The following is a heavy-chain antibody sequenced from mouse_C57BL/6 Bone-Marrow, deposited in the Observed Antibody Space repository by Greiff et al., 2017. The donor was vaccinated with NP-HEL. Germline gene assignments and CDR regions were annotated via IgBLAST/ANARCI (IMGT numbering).Heavy chain of an antibody. CDR2: IYPRSGNT. V-gene: IGHV1-81*01. J-gene: IGHJ2*01. D-gene: IGHD2-1*01. CDR3: AREGLWYPFHY. CDR1: GYTFTSYG. Sequence: QVQLQQSGAELARPGASVKLSCKASGYTFTSYGISWVKQRTGQGLEWIGEIYPRSGNTYYNEKFKGKATLTADKSSSTAYMELRSLTSEDSAVYYCAREGLWYPFHYWGQGTTLTVSS.